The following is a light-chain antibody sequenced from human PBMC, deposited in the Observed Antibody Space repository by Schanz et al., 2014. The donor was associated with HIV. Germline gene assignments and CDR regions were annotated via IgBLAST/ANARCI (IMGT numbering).Light chain of an antibody. CDR3: QQYSNWPFT. J-gene: IGKJ5*01. CDR1: QSVSSSY. Sequence: TQSPGTLSLSPGERATLSCRASQSVSSSYLAWYQQKPGQAPRLLIYGTSSRATGIPDRFSGSGSGTEFTLTISNLQSEDFAVYFCQQYSNWPFTFGQGTRLEIK. V-gene: IGKV3-20*01. CDR2: GTS.